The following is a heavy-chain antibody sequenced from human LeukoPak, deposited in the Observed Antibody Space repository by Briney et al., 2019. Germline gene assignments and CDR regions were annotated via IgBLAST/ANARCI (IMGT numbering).Heavy chain of an antibody. Sequence: PGGSLRLSCAASGFTFSSYWMSWVRQAPGKGLEWVANIKQDGSEKYYVDSVKGRFTISRDNAKNSLYLQMNSLRAEDTAVYYCAKDGHSYGYYFDYWGQGTLVTVSS. CDR1: GFTFSSYW. CDR3: AKDGHSYGYYFDY. CDR2: IKQDGSEK. J-gene: IGHJ4*02. V-gene: IGHV3-7*03. D-gene: IGHD5-18*01.